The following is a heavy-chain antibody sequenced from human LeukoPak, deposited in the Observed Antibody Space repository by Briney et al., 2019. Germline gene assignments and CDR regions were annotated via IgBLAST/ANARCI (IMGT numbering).Heavy chain of an antibody. V-gene: IGHV3-30*18. CDR3: AKGEGGSSSWYDFYDYGMDV. D-gene: IGHD6-13*01. J-gene: IGHJ6*04. CDR2: ISNDGTKE. Sequence: PGGSLRLSCAASGFTFNSYAMHWVRQAPGKGLEWVAVISNDGTKEYSADSVKGRFTISRDNSKNTLYLTMDSLRAEDTAVYYCAKGEGGSSSWYDFYDYGMDVWGKGTTVTVSS. CDR1: GFTFNSYA.